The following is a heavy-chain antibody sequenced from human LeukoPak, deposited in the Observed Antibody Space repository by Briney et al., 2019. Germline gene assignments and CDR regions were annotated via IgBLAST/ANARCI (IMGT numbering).Heavy chain of an antibody. D-gene: IGHD2-8*01. CDR2: ISGSGAGT. Sequence: PGGSLRLSCAASGFTVSSNYMSWVRQAPGKGLEWVSGISGSGAGTYYADYVKGRFTISRDNSKNTLYLQMNSLRAEDTAVYYCAKMVREFYTISYYFDYWGQGTLVAVSS. J-gene: IGHJ4*02. CDR1: GFTVSSNY. CDR3: AKMVREFYTISYYFDY. V-gene: IGHV3-23*01.